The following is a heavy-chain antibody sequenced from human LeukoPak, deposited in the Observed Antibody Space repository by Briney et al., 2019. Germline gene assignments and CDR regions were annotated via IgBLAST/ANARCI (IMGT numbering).Heavy chain of an antibody. CDR2: ISYDGSNK. V-gene: IGHV3-30*01. CDR3: ARVGYSNYYFDY. D-gene: IGHD4-11*01. Sequence: GGSLRLSCAASGFTFSSYAMHWVRQAPGKGLEWVAVISYDGSNKYYADSVKGRFTISRDNSKNTLYLQMNSLRAEDTAVYYCARVGYSNYYFDYWGRRTLVTVSS. CDR1: GFTFSSYA. J-gene: IGHJ4*02.